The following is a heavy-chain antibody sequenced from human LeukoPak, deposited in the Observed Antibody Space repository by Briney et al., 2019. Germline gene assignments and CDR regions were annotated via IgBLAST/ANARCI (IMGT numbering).Heavy chain of an antibody. V-gene: IGHV3-30-3*02. D-gene: IGHD2-15*01. CDR1: GFTFSSYA. CDR3: AKQLGYCSDGSCYFPY. J-gene: IGHJ4*02. Sequence: GGSLRLSCAASGFTFSSYAMHWVRQAPGKGLEWVAVISYDGDDGSNIYYADSVKGRFTISRDNSKSTLCLQVNSLRAEDTAVYYCAKQLGYCSDGSCYFPYWGQGTLVTVSS. CDR2: ISYDGDDGSNI.